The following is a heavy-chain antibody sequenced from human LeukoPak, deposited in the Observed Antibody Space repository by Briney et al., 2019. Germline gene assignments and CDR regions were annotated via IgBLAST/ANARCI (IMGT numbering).Heavy chain of an antibody. D-gene: IGHD3-3*01. CDR1: GGSISSSSYY. CDR2: IYYSGST. V-gene: IGHV4-39*01. Sequence: SETLSLTCTVSGGSISSSSYYWGWIRQPPGKGLEWIGSIYYSGSTYYNPSLKSRVTISVDTSKNQFSLKLSSVTAADTAVYYCARRFSSSVVITIFGVARRGEASSDYWGQGTLVTVSS. J-gene: IGHJ4*02. CDR3: ARRFSSSVVITIFGVARRGEASSDY.